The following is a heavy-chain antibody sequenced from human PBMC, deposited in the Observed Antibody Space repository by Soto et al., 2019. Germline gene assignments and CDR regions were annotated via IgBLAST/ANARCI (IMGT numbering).Heavy chain of an antibody. CDR1: GGTFSSYA. Sequence: QVQLVQSGAEVKKPGSSVKVSCKASGGTFSSYAISWVRQAPGQGLGWMGGIIPIFGTANYAQKFQGRVTITADESTSTAYMELSSLRSEDTAVYYCARGRPGSRGYYYYGMDVWGQGTTVTVSS. CDR3: ARGRPGSRGYYYYGMDV. D-gene: IGHD3-10*01. CDR2: IIPIFGTA. V-gene: IGHV1-69*01. J-gene: IGHJ6*02.